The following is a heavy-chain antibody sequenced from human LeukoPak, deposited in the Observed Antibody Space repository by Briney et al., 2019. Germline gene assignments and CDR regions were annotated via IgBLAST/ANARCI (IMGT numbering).Heavy chain of an antibody. CDR3: ARGGEMATLYHFAY. J-gene: IGHJ4*02. Sequence: RTSETLSLTCTVSGGSISSYYWSWIRQPPGKGLEWIGYMSYSGSTNYNPSLKSRVTISVDTSKNQFSLKVSSVTAADTAVYYCARGGEMATLYHFAYWGQGTLVTVSS. D-gene: IGHD5-24*01. CDR2: MSYSGST. CDR1: GGSISSYY. V-gene: IGHV4-59*01.